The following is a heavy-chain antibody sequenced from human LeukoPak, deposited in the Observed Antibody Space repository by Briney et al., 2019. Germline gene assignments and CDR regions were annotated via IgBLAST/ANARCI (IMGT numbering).Heavy chain of an antibody. Sequence: PSETLSLTGTVSGGSISSGGYYWSRIRQHSGKGLEWIGYIYYSGSTYYNPSLKSRVTMSVNTSKNQFSLKLSSVTAADTAVYYCARGAFIPVFGVNYMDVWGKGTTVTVSS. J-gene: IGHJ6*03. CDR3: ARGAFIPVFGVNYMDV. V-gene: IGHV4-31*03. D-gene: IGHD3-3*01. CDR2: IYYSGST. CDR1: GGSISSGGYY.